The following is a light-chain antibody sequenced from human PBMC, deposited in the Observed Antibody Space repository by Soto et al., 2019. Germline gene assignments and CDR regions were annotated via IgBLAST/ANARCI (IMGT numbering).Light chain of an antibody. J-gene: IGKJ2*01. CDR2: GAS. Sequence: EIVLTQSPGPLSLSPGERATLSCRASQSVSRSYLAWYQQKPGQAPRLLIYGASSRATGIPDRFSGSGSGTDFTLTISRLEPEDFAEYYCQQYGSSSYTFGQGTKLEIK. CDR3: QQYGSSSYT. CDR1: QSVSRSY. V-gene: IGKV3-20*01.